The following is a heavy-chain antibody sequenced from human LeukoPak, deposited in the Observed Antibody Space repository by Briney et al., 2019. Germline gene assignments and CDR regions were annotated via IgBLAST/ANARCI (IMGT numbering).Heavy chain of an antibody. V-gene: IGHV1-2*02. CDR1: GYNFIDYY. CDR3: ARDYSSSWPLDS. Sequence: GASVKVSCKASGYNFIDYYIHWVRQAPGQGLEWMGWINPKSGGTHFAQKFQGRVTMTRDTFISTVYMEMSRLRSDDTAAYYCARDYSSSWPLDSWGQGTLVTVSS. D-gene: IGHD6-13*01. J-gene: IGHJ4*02. CDR2: INPKSGGT.